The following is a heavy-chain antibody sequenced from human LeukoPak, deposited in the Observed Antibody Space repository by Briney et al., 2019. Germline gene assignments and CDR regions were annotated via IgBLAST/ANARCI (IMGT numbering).Heavy chain of an antibody. CDR3: ARDRTLYSSGWQLDY. J-gene: IGHJ4*02. CDR2: INPNSGGT. CDR1: GYTFTGYY. D-gene: IGHD6-19*01. Sequence: ASVKVSCKASGYTFTGYYMHWVRQAPGQGLEWMGRINPNSGGTNYAQKFQGRVTMTRDTPISTAYMELSRLRSDDTDVYYCARDRTLYSSGWQLDYWGQGTLVTVSS. V-gene: IGHV1-2*05.